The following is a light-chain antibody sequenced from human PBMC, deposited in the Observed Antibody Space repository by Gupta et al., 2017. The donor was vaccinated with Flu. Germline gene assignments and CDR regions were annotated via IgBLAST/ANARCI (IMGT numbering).Light chain of an antibody. V-gene: IGLV1-51*01. CDR3: GTWDSSLNAGV. CDR2: DND. J-gene: IGLJ2*01. CDR1: TSNLGNNY. Sequence: QSVFTQPPSASAAPGQKVTISCSGSTSNLGNNYVSWYHHLPGTAPKRLIYDNDQRPSGIPDRFAASNSGTSATLAITGRQTGDEAEYYCGTWDSSLNAGVFGGGTKLTVL.